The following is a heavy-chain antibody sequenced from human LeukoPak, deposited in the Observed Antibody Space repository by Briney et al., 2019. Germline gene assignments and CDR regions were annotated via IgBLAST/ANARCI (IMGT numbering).Heavy chain of an antibody. CDR1: GFSFSNYA. J-gene: IGHJ4*02. D-gene: IGHD1-1*01. V-gene: IGHV3-23*01. CDR2: IRGGGDT. CDR3: AKANWVSNADAVW. Sequence: GGSLRLSCAASGFSFSNYAMSWVRQAPARGLERVSSIRGGGDTFYADSVKGRFTLSRDDSRNTVYLQLNNLRVEDSAVYYCAKANWVSNADAVWWGQGTLVTVSS.